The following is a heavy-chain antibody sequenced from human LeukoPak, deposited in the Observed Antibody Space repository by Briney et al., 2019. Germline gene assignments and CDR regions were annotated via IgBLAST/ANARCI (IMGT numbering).Heavy chain of an antibody. V-gene: IGHV3-30*02. J-gene: IGHJ6*02. D-gene: IGHD3-9*01. Sequence: GGSLRLSCAASGFIFSSYGMHWVRQAPGKGLEWVAFIRYDGRNKYYADSMKGRFTISRDNSKNTLYLQMNSLRAEDTAVYYCAKVTDERLVPASDYGMDVWGQGTTVTVSS. CDR3: AKVTDERLVPASDYGMDV. CDR2: IRYDGRNK. CDR1: GFIFSSYG.